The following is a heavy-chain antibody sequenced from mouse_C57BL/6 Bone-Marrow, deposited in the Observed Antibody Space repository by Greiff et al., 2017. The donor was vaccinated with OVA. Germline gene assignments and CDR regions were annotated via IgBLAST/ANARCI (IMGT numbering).Heavy chain of an antibody. CDR1: GYTFTDYY. CDR2: INPNNGGT. J-gene: IGHJ1*03. CDR3: AREDYYGSSYVDFYV. D-gene: IGHD1-1*01. V-gene: IGHV1-26*01. Sequence: VQLQQSGPELVKPGASVKISCKASGYTFTDYYMNWVKQSHGKSLEWIGDINPNNGGTSYNQKFKGKATLTVDKSSSTAYMELRSLTSEDAAVYYCAREDYYGSSYVDFYVWGTGTTVTVSS.